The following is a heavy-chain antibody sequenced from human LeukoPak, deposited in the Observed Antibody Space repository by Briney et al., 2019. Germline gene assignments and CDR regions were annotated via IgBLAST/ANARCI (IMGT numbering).Heavy chain of an antibody. CDR3: ARESDYYDSSGLYYFDY. Sequence: SETLSLTCTVSGGSISSGGYYWSWIRQHPGKGLEWIGYIYYSGSTYYNPSLKSRVTISVDTSKNQFSLKLSPVTAADTAVYYCARESDYYDSSGLYYFDYWGQGTLVTVSS. V-gene: IGHV4-31*03. CDR2: IYYSGST. CDR1: GGSISSGGYY. D-gene: IGHD3-22*01. J-gene: IGHJ4*02.